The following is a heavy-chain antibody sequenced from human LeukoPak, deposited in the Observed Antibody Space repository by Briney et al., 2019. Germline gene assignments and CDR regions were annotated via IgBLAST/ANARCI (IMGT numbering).Heavy chain of an antibody. V-gene: IGHV1-2*02. J-gene: IGHJ6*03. Sequence: ASVKVSCKASGYTFTGYYMHWVRQAPGQGLEWMGWINPNSGGTNYAQKFQGRVTMTRDTSISTAYMELSRLRSDDTAVYYCAGMYSSSSDYYYYYMDVWGKGTTVTVSS. CDR3: AGMYSSSSDYYYYYMDV. CDR2: INPNSGGT. CDR1: GYTFTGYY. D-gene: IGHD6-13*01.